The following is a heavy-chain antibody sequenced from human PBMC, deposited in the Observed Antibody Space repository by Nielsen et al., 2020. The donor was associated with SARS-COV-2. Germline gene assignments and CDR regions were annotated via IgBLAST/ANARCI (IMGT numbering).Heavy chain of an antibody. J-gene: IGHJ5*02. CDR3: AKGDGDSWSPFLYVDP. CDR1: GFTFSSYS. Sequence: GESLKISCAASGFTFSSYSMNWVRQAPGKGLEWVSVINNSGGSTYYADSVKGRFTISRDNSQNTLYLQMNSLRAEDTAVYYCAKGDGDSWSPFLYVDPWGQGTLVTVSS. V-gene: IGHV3-23*01. CDR2: INNSGGST. D-gene: IGHD6-13*01.